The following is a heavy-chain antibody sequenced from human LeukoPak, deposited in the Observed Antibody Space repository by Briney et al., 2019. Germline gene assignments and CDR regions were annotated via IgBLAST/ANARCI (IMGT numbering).Heavy chain of an antibody. CDR2: ISAYNGNT. J-gene: IGHJ6*02. V-gene: IGHV1-18*01. CDR3: ARTPAIAAAGNYYYYGMDV. Sequence: ASVKVSCKASGYTFTSYAISWVRQAPGQGLEWMGWISAYNGNTNFAQKLQGRVALTTDTSTSTAYMELRSLRSDDTAVYYCARTPAIAAAGNYYYYGMDVWGQGTTVTVSS. D-gene: IGHD6-13*01. CDR1: GYTFTSYA.